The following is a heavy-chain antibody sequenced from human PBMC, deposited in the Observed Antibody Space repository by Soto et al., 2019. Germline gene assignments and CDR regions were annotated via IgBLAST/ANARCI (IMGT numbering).Heavy chain of an antibody. Sequence: QVKLEESGGGLVKPGGSLRLSCAASGFTFSDYYMTWIRQAPGKGLEWVSYIGGSGSHIYYADSMKGRFTISRDNAKNAGYRQTNSLRADDTAVYYCGRGGTNWSSRRDDYWGQGTLVSVSS. J-gene: IGHJ4*02. CDR2: IGGSGSHI. V-gene: IGHV3-11*01. CDR3: GRGGTNWSSRRDDY. D-gene: IGHD1-20*01. CDR1: GFTFSDYY.